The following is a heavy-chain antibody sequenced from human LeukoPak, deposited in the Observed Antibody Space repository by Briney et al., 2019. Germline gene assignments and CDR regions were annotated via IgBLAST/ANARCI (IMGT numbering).Heavy chain of an antibody. D-gene: IGHD4-17*01. V-gene: IGHV4-38-2*01. CDR1: GYSISSGYY. CDR3: ASGTTVTPSAY. CDR2: IYHSGST. Sequence: SETLSLTCAVSGYSISSGYYWGWIRQPPGKGLEWIGSIYHSGSTYYNPSLKSRVTISVDRSKNQFSLKLSSVTAADTAVYYCASGTTVTPSAYWGQGTLVTVSS. J-gene: IGHJ4*02.